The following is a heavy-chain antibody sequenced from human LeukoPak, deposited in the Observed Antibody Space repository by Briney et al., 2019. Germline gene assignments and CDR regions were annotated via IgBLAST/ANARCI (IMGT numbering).Heavy chain of an antibody. CDR1: GGSISSGSYY. V-gene: IGHV4-61*02. Sequence: SQTLSLTCTVSGGSISSGSYYWSWIRQPAGKGLEWIGRIYTSGSTNYNPSLKSRVTISVDTSKNQFSLKLNSMTAADTAVYYCARERNRAGFDYWGQGTLVTVSS. J-gene: IGHJ4*02. CDR2: IYTSGST. CDR3: ARERNRAGFDY.